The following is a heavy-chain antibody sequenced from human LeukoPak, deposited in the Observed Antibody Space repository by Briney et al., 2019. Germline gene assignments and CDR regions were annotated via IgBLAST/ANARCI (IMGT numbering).Heavy chain of an antibody. J-gene: IGHJ5*02. V-gene: IGHV3-21*01. CDR3: ARGRGELLSYNWFDP. D-gene: IGHD1-26*01. Sequence: GGSLRLSCAASGLTFSSYSMNWVRQAPGKGLEWVSSISSSSSYIYYADSVKGRFTISRDNAKNSLYLQMNSLRAEDTAVYYCARGRGELLSYNWFDPWGQGTLVTVSS. CDR1: GLTFSSYS. CDR2: ISSSSSYI.